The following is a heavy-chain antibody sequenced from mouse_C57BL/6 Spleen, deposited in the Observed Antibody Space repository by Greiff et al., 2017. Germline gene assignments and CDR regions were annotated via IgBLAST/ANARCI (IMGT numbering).Heavy chain of an antibody. J-gene: IGHJ3*01. CDR3: AKIEGYYGGFAY. V-gene: IGHV1-26*01. CDR1: GYTFTDYY. CDR2: INPNNGGT. Sequence: VQLQQSGPELVKPGASVKISCKASGYTFTDYYMNWVKQSHGKSLEWIGDINPNNGGTSYNQKFKGKATLTVDKSSSTAYMELRSLTSEDSAVYYCAKIEGYYGGFAYWGQGTLVTVSA. D-gene: IGHD2-3*01.